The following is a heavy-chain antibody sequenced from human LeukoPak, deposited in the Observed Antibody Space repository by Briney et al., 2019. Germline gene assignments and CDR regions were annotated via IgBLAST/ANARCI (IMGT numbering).Heavy chain of an antibody. CDR1: GFSLSTSGVG. V-gene: IGHV2-5*02. CDR2: IYWDNDK. Sequence: SGPTLVNPTQTLTLTCTFSGFSLSTSGVGVGWIRQPPGKALEWLPLIYWDNDKRYSPSLKSRLTITKDTSKNQVVLTMTNLDPVDTATYYCARVVVLAATPRGLDYWGQGTLVTVSS. CDR3: ARVVVLAATPRGLDY. D-gene: IGHD2-15*01. J-gene: IGHJ4*02.